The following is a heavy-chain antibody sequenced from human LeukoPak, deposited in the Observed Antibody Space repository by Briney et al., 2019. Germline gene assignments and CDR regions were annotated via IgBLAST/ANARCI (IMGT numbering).Heavy chain of an antibody. CDR3: AKDIVWFGETCYYGMDV. D-gene: IGHD3-10*01. CDR1: GLTFSSHW. CDR2: ITNDGSST. J-gene: IGHJ6*02. Sequence: PGGSLRLSCAASGLTFSSHWMHWVRQAPGKGLVWVSRITNDGSSTTYADSVKGRFTISRDNAKNSLHLQMNSLRAEDTALYYCAKDIVWFGETCYYGMDVWGQGTTVTVSS. V-gene: IGHV3-74*01.